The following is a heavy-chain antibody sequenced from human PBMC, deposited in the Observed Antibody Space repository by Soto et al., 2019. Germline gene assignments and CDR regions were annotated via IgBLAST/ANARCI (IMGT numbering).Heavy chain of an antibody. CDR3: ARIPQRMSMVRGVIRNYYHLREV. D-gene: IGHD3-10*01. CDR2: ISGNNGNT. V-gene: IGHV1-18*04. J-gene: IGHJ6*01. CDR1: GYTFSTYG. Sequence: ASVKVSCKAPGYTFSTYGISWGLNAPGQGLEVMGWISGNNGNTNFPQKFQGRVTMTTATSRSPAYMALTRVGSDATAVYSCARIPQRMSMVRGVIRNYYHLREVWVQGPS.